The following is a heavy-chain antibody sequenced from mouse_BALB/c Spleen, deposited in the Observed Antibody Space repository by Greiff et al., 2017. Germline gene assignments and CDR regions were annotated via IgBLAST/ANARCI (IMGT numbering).Heavy chain of an antibody. CDR2: IWSGGST. CDR3: ARTYSLLRLLYWYFDV. Sequence: QVQLQQSGPGLVQPSQSLSITCTVSGFSLTSYGVHWVRQSPGKGLEWLGVIWSGGSTDYNAAFISRLSISKDNSKSQVFFKMNSLQADDTAIYYCARTYSLLRLLYWYFDVWGAGTTVTVSS. CDR1: GFSLTSYG. V-gene: IGHV2-4-1*01. J-gene: IGHJ1*01. D-gene: IGHD1-2*01.